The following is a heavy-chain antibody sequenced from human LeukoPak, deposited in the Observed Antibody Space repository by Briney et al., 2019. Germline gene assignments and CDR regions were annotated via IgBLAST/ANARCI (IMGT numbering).Heavy chain of an antibody. Sequence: PSETLSLTCAVYGGSFSGYYWSWIRQPPGKGLEWIGEINHSGSTNYNPSLKSRVTISVDTSKNQFSLKLSSVTAADTAVYYCARGWGYYDSSGYYYLDYWGQGTLVTVSS. CDR1: GGSFSGYY. V-gene: IGHV4-34*01. D-gene: IGHD3-22*01. CDR3: ARGWGYYDSSGYYYLDY. J-gene: IGHJ4*02. CDR2: INHSGST.